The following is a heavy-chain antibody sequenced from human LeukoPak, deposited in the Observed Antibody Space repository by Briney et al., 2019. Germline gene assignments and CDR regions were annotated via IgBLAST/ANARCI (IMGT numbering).Heavy chain of an antibody. CDR3: ARFPTRRAAAVPFDY. V-gene: IGHV1-3*01. J-gene: IGHJ4*02. CDR2: INAGNGNT. CDR1: GYTFTSYA. Sequence: GASVKVSCKASGYTFTSYAMHWVRQAPGQRLEWMGWINAGNGNTEYSQKFQGRVTITRDTSASTAYMELSSLRSEDTAVYYCARFPTRRAAAVPFDYWGQGTLVTVSS. D-gene: IGHD6-13*01.